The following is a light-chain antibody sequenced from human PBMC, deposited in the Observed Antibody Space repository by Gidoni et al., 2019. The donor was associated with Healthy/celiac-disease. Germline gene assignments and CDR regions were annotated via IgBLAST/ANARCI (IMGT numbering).Light chain of an antibody. CDR1: KLGDKY. J-gene: IGLJ2*01. Sequence: SYELTQPPSVSVSPGQTASITCSGEKLGDKYACWYQQKPGQSPVLVINQDSKRPSGIPERFSGSNSGNTATLTISGTQAMDEADYYCQAWDSSTYVVFGGGTKLTVL. CDR2: QDS. V-gene: IGLV3-1*01. CDR3: QAWDSSTYVV.